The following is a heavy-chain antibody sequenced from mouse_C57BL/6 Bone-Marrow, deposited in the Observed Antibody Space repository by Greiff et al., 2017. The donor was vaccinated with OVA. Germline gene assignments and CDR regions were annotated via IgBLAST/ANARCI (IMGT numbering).Heavy chain of an antibody. Sequence: VQLQQSGAELVRPGASVKLSCTASGFNIKDDYMHWVKQRPEQGLEWIGWIDPENGDTEYASKFQGKATITADTSANTAYLQLSSLTSEDTAVYYCTLKYFDVWGTGTTVTVSS. CDR1: GFNIKDDY. J-gene: IGHJ1*03. CDR2: IDPENGDT. CDR3: TLKYFDV. V-gene: IGHV14-4*01.